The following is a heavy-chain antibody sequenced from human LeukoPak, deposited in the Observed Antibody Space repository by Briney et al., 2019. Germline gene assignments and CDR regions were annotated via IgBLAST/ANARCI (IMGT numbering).Heavy chain of an antibody. J-gene: IGHJ6*04. CDR2: ISSSGSTI. CDR1: GFTFSSFV. D-gene: IGHD3-10*02. CDR3: AELGITMIGGV. V-gene: IGHV3-48*03. Sequence: PGGSLRLSCAASGFTFSSFVMSWVRQAPGKGLEWVSYISSSGSTIYYADSVKGRFTISRDNAKNSLYLQMNSLRAEDTAVYYCAELGITMIGGVWGKGTTVTISS.